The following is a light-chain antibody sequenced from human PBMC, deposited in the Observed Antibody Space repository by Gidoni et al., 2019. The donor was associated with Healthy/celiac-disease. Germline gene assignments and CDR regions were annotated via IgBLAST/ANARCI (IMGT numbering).Light chain of an antibody. CDR2: AAS. Sequence: DIQMTQSPTPLSASVGDRVTITCRASQSISSYLNWYLQKPGKAPKLLIYAASSLQSGVPSRFSGSGSGTDFTLTISSLQPEDVATYYCQQSYRTPWTFGQGTKVEIK. CDR3: QQSYRTPWT. J-gene: IGKJ1*01. V-gene: IGKV1-39*01. CDR1: QSISSY.